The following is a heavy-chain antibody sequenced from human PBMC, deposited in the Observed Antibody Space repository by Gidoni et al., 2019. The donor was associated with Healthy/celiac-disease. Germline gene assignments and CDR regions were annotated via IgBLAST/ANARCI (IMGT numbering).Heavy chain of an antibody. Sequence: QVQLVESGGGVVQPGRSLRLSCAASGFPFSSYGMHWVRQAPGKGLEWVAVISYDGSNKYYADSVKGRFTISRDNSKNTLYLQMNSLRAEDTAVYYCAKDLRAVGALDYWGQGTLVTVSS. CDR1: GFPFSSYG. CDR3: AKDLRAVGALDY. D-gene: IGHD1-26*01. V-gene: IGHV3-30*18. J-gene: IGHJ4*02. CDR2: ISYDGSNK.